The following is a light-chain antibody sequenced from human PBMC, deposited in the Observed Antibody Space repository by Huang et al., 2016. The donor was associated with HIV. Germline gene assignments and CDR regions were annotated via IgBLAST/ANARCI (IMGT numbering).Light chain of an antibody. CDR3: MQALQTPYT. V-gene: IGKV2-28*01. J-gene: IGKJ2*01. CDR1: LGLLHNNGHDY. CDR2: LGS. Sequence: EIVMTQSPLSLPVTAGEPASIPCRSSLGLLHNNGHDYLDWYLQKSGQSPQLLFYLGSFRASGVPDRFNGSGSGTEFSLEISRVEAEDVGVYFCMQALQTPYTFGQGTKLEI.